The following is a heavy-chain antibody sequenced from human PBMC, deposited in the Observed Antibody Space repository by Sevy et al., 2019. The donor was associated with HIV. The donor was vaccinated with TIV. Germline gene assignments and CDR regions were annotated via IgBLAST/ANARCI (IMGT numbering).Heavy chain of an antibody. CDR3: AKGLGTYDYIWGSYREDAFDI. V-gene: IGHV3-30*18. CDR1: GFTFSSYG. CDR2: ISYDGSNK. D-gene: IGHD3-16*02. J-gene: IGHJ3*02. Sequence: GGSLRLSCAASGFTFSSYGMHWVRQAPGKGLEWVAVISYDGSNKYYADSVKGRFTISRDNSKNKLYLQMNSLRAEDTAVYYCAKGLGTYDYIWGSYREDAFDIWGQGTMVTVSS.